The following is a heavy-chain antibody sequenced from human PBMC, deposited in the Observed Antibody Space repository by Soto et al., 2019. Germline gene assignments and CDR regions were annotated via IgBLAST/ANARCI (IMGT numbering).Heavy chain of an antibody. D-gene: IGHD2-2*01. CDR1: GFTFSSYS. Sequence: PGGSLRLSCAASGFTFSSYSMNSVRQAPGKGLEWVSSISSCSGSTYYADSVKGRFTISRDNSKNTLYLQMNSLRAEDTAVYYCARDCSSTSCYYGMDVWGQGTKVTV. V-gene: IGHV3-21*04. CDR2: ISSCSGST. CDR3: ARDCSSTSCYYGMDV. J-gene: IGHJ6*02.